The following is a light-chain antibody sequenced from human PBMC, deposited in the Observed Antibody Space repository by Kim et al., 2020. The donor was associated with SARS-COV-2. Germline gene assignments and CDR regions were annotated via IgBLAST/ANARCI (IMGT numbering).Light chain of an antibody. V-gene: IGLV1-47*01. Sequence: QSVLTQPPSASGTPGQRVTISCSGSSSNIGRNTVNWYQQLPGTAPKLLIYRNNQRPSGVPDRFSGSKSGTSASLAISGLRSEDEADYYCAAWDDSLSGWVFGGGTQLTVL. CDR2: RNN. CDR1: SSNIGRNT. J-gene: IGLJ3*02. CDR3: AAWDDSLSGWV.